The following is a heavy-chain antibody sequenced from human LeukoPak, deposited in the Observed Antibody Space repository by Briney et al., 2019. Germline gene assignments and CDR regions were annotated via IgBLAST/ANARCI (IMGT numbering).Heavy chain of an antibody. D-gene: IGHD7-27*01. J-gene: IGHJ4*02. Sequence: GGSLRLSCAASGFTFSSYVMSWVRQAPGKGLEWVSSISNSGGSTYYADSVKGRFTISRDNSKNTLYLQMNSLRVEDTAVYYCAIDPNWGTHSWGQGVLVTVSS. CDR2: ISNSGGST. CDR3: AIDPNWGTHS. V-gene: IGHV3-23*01. CDR1: GFTFSSYV.